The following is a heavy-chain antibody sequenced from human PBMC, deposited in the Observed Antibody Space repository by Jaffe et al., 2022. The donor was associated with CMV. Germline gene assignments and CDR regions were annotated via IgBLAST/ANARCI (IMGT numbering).Heavy chain of an antibody. CDR3: AVAKGPRGRQQLEQAWYFDL. D-gene: IGHD6-13*01. CDR1: GFTFDDYA. V-gene: IGHV3-9*01. Sequence: EVQLVESGGGLVQPGRSLRLSCAASGFTFDDYAMHWVRQAPGKGLEWVSGISWNSGSIGYADSVKGRFTISRDNAKNSLYLQMNSLRAEDTALYYCAVAKGPRGRQQLEQAWYFDLWGRGTLVTVSS. CDR2: ISWNSGSI. J-gene: IGHJ2*01.